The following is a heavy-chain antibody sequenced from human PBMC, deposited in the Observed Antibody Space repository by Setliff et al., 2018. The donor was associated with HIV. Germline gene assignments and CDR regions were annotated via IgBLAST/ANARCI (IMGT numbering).Heavy chain of an antibody. CDR3: AKSPSLSYSSGWYYFDY. D-gene: IGHD6-19*01. CDR2: NYSGGSST. V-gene: IGHV3-23*03. Sequence: PGGSLRLSCAASGFTFSNYAMTWVRQAPGKGLEWVSVNYSGGSSTYYADSVKGRFTISRDNSRDTLYLQMNSLRAEDTAVYYCAKSPSLSYSSGWYYFDYWGQGTLVTVSS. CDR1: GFTFSNYA. J-gene: IGHJ4*02.